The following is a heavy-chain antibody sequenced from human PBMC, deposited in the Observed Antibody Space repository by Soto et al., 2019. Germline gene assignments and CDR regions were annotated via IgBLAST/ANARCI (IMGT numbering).Heavy chain of an antibody. D-gene: IGHD3-16*01. CDR3: ARARINHLNHGAFDI. Sequence: SETLSLTCTVSGGSISSYYWSWIRQPPGKGLEWIGYIYYSGSTNYNPSLKSRVTISVDTSKNQFSLKLSSVTAADTAVYYCARARINHLNHGAFDIWGQGTMVTVSS. J-gene: IGHJ3*02. CDR1: GGSISSYY. CDR2: IYYSGST. V-gene: IGHV4-59*08.